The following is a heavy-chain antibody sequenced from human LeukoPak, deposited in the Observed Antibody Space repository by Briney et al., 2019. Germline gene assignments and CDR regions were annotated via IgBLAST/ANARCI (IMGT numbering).Heavy chain of an antibody. CDR3: AIENGAFSPFGY. D-gene: IGHD2-8*01. Sequence: PSGTLSVTCGVSGGSISDTNWWSWVGQPPGRGLGWIGEIALTGLTHYNPSLESRVTVSLDTSTSTLCLNMTTVTDAETGVFICAIENGAFSPFGYWGQGTLVT. CDR2: IALTGLT. V-gene: IGHV4-4*02. J-gene: IGHJ4*02. CDR1: GGSISDTNW.